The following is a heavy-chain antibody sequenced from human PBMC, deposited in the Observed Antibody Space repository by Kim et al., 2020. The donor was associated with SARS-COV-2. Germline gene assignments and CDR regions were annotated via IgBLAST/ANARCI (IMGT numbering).Heavy chain of an antibody. V-gene: IGHV3-72*01. Sequence: GGSLRLSCAASGFTFSDHQMDWVRQAPGKGLEWVARIRTKASGYTTEYAAPVRSRFAIPRDASRNSVFLQMNSRKTEDPAVYSCARARRDVRDFTEYWG. CDR2: IRTKASGYTT. J-gene: IGHJ4*01. CDR1: GFTFSDHQ. D-gene: IGHD3-3*01. CDR3: ARARRDVRDFTEY.